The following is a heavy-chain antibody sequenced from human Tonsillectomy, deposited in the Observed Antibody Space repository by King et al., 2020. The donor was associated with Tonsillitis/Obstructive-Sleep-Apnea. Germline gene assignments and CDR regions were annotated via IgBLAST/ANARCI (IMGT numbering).Heavy chain of an antibody. V-gene: IGHV3-48*02. CDR1: GFTFSNYA. CDR2: ISSSSSPI. Sequence: VQLVESGGGLVQPGGSLRVSCAASGFTFSNYAMNWVRQAPGKGLEWISYISSSSSPIFYADSVKGRFTISRDNAKNSLYLQMNSLRDEDTAVYYCARLGVEGVITAYWGQGTLVTVS. J-gene: IGHJ4*02. CDR3: ARLGVEGVITAY. D-gene: IGHD3-10*01.